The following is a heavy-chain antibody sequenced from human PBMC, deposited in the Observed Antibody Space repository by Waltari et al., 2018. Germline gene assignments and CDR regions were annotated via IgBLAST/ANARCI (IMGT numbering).Heavy chain of an antibody. V-gene: IGHV2-70*01. CDR2: IDWEDDK. J-gene: IGHJ4*02. CDR1: GFPLTTSGMC. Sequence: QVTLRESGPALLKPTQTLTLTCTFSGFPLTTSGMCVNWIRQPPGKALEWLAHIDWEDDKYDNKSLQSSIRISRDTSKNQVVLMMTNMDPADTATYCCARASNWHGGFYFDFWGQGALVTVSS. CDR3: ARASNWHGGFYFDF.